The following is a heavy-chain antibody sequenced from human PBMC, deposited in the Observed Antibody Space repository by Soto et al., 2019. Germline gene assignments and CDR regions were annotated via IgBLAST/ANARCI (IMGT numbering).Heavy chain of an antibody. Sequence: QVQLVESGGGVVQPGRSLRLSCAASGFTFSGYGMHWVRQAPGKGLEWVAVISYDGSNKYYADSVKGRFTISRDNSKNTLYLQMNSLRAEDTAVYYCAKDLLLWFGELSAYYYYGMDVWGQGTTVTVSS. V-gene: IGHV3-30*18. D-gene: IGHD3-10*01. J-gene: IGHJ6*02. CDR3: AKDLLLWFGELSAYYYYGMDV. CDR1: GFTFSGYG. CDR2: ISYDGSNK.